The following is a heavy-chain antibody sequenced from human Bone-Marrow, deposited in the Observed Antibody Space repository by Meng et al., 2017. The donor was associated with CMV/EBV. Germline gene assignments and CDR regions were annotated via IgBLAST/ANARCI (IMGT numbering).Heavy chain of an antibody. CDR2: INSDGSST. D-gene: IGHD2-2*01. J-gene: IGHJ3*02. CDR3: ARDVSSTDAFDI. Sequence: GESLKISCAASGFTFSSYWMHWVRQAPGKGLVWVSRINSDGSSTSYADSVKGRFTISRDNAKNTLYLQMNSLRAEDTAVYYCARDVSSTDAFDIWGQGTMVTVSS. V-gene: IGHV3-74*01. CDR1: GFTFSSYW.